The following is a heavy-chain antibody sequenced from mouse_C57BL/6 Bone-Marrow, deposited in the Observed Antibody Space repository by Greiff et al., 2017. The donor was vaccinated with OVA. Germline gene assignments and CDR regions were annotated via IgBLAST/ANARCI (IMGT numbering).Heavy chain of an antibody. J-gene: IGHJ4*01. V-gene: IGHV1-81*01. CDR2: IYPRSGNT. CDR1: GYTFTSYG. Sequence: VKLMESGAELARPGASVKLSCKASGYTFTSYGISWVKQRTGQGLEWIGEIYPRSGNTYYNEKFKGKATLTADKSSSTAYMELRSLTSEDSAVYFCAREGEGYAMDYWGQGTSVTVSS. CDR3: AREGEGYAMDY.